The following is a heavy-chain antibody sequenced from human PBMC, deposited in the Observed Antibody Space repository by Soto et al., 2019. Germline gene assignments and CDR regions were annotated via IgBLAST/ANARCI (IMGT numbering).Heavy chain of an antibody. CDR2: INSDGRST. J-gene: IGHJ6*02. CDR3: ARVGVDTTVVDGGYYYYPLDV. CDR1: GFNFRNYG. Sequence: GGSLRLSCAASGFNFRNYGMHWVRQAPGEGLVWVSRINSDGRSTRYADSVKGRFTISRDNAGNTLFLQMNSLRADDTAVYYCARVGVDTTVVDGGYYYYPLDVWGQGTTVTVSS. D-gene: IGHD5-18*01. V-gene: IGHV3-74*01.